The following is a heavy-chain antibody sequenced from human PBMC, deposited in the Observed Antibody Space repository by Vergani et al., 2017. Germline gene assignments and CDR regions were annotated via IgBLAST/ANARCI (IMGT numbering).Heavy chain of an antibody. V-gene: IGHV3-23*01. Sequence: EVQLLESGGGLVQPGGSRRLSCAGAGFTFYTYTMAYVRQAPGKGQEWVATISSGGGDIFYADSVKGRFTISRDNSKNTLFLQMNSLKDEDTAVYYCTTAWGLYYLHGEYFQYWGRGTLVSVSS. D-gene: IGHD3-10*01. J-gene: IGHJ1*01. CDR1: GFTFYTYT. CDR3: TTAWGLYYLHGEYFQY. CDR2: ISSGGGDI.